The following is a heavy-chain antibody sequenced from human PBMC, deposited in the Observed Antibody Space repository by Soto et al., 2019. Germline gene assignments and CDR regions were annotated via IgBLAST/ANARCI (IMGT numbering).Heavy chain of an antibody. CDR2: IYYSGST. CDR1: GGSISSYY. CDR3: ARSPADFWSGYYATYFDY. Sequence: PSETLALTCAVSGGSISSYYWSWIRQPPGKGLEWIGYIYYSGSTNYNPSLKSRVTISVDTSKNQFSLKLSSVTAADTAVYYCARSPADFWSGYYATYFDYWGQGTLVTVSS. V-gene: IGHV4-59*01. J-gene: IGHJ4*02. D-gene: IGHD3-3*01.